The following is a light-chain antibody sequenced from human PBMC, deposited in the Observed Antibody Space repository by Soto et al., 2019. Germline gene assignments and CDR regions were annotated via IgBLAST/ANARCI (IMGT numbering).Light chain of an antibody. Sequence: AIQLTQSPPSLSASVGDRITIICRASQDISNDLGWFQQKPGKAPKLLIYAASILQTGVPSRFSGSGSGSAFSLTITSLQPEDFATYYCLQDYNSPITFGQGTRLEIK. CDR1: QDISND. CDR2: AAS. J-gene: IGKJ5*01. CDR3: LQDYNSPIT. V-gene: IGKV1-6*02.